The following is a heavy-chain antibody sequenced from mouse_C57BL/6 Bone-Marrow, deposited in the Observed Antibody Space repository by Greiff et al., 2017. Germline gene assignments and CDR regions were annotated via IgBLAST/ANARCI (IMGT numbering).Heavy chain of an antibody. CDR3: TRTRGIDY. CDR1: GFNIKDDY. CDR2: IDPENGDT. V-gene: IGHV14-4*01. J-gene: IGHJ2*01. D-gene: IGHD3-3*01. Sequence: EVQLQQSEAELVRPGASVKLSCTASGFNIKDDYMHWVKQRPEQGLEWIGWIDPENGDTEYASKFQGKATITADTSSNTAYLQLSSLTSEDTAVYYCTRTRGIDYWGHGTTRTVSS.